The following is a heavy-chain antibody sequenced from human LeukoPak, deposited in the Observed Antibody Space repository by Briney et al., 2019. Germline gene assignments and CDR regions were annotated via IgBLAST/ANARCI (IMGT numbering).Heavy chain of an antibody. CDR3: ARHAPYGSGSYYRFLGYYYYGMDV. Sequence: AGSLRLSCAASGFTFSSYWMSWVRQAPGKGLEWVANIKQAGSEKYYVDSVKGRFTISRDNAKNSLYLQMNSLRAEDTAVYYCARHAPYGSGSYYRFLGYYYYGMDVWGKGTTVTVSS. J-gene: IGHJ6*04. V-gene: IGHV3-7*03. CDR1: GFTFSSYW. D-gene: IGHD3-10*01. CDR2: IKQAGSEK.